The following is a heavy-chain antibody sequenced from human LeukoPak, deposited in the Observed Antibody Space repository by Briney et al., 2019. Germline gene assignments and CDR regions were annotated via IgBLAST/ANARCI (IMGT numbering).Heavy chain of an antibody. J-gene: IGHJ6*02. V-gene: IGHV4-34*01. D-gene: IGHD2-15*01. CDR2: INHSGST. CDR3: ASTCSGGSCYAHYGMDV. Sequence: PSETLSLTCAVYGGSFSGYYWRWIRQPPGKGLEWIGEINHSGSTNYNPSLKSRVTIPVDTSKNQSSLKLSSVTAADTAVYYCASTCSGGSCYAHYGMDVWGQGTTVTVSS. CDR1: GGSFSGYY.